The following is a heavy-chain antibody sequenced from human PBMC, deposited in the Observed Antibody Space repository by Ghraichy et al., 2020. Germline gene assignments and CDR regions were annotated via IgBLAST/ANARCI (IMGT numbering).Heavy chain of an antibody. V-gene: IGHV1-2*02. CDR2: INPNSGGT. CDR1: GYTFTGYY. J-gene: IGHJ6*02. Sequence: ASVKVSCKASGYTFTGYYMHWVRQAPGQGLEWMGWINPNSGGTNYAQKFQGRVTMTRDTSISTAYMELSRLRSDDTAVYYCARDPPRPLTGFVMDVWGQGTTVTVSS. D-gene: IGHD3-9*01. CDR3: ARDPPRPLTGFVMDV.